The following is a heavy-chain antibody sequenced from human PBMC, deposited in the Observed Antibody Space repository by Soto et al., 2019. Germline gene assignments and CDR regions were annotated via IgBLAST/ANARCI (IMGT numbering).Heavy chain of an antibody. J-gene: IGHJ6*02. CDR1: GFTFSSYG. CDR2: IWYDGSNK. CDR3: ARTWGGSYYANYYYGMDV. V-gene: IGHV3-33*01. D-gene: IGHD1-26*01. Sequence: PGGSLRLSCAASGFTFSSYGMHWVRQAPGKGLEWVAVIWYDGSNKYYADSVKGRFTISRDNSKNTLYLQMNSLRAEDTAVYYCARTWGGSYYANYYYGMDVWGQGTTVTVSS.